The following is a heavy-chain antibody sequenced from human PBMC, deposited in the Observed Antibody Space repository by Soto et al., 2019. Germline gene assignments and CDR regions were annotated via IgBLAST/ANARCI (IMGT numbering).Heavy chain of an antibody. CDR1: GGSISSGGYS. V-gene: IGHV4-30-2*01. J-gene: IGHJ4*02. CDR2: IYHSGST. CDR3: ARHRRTTVAKFYFDN. D-gene: IGHD4-4*01. Sequence: PSETLSLTCAVSGGSISSGGYSWSWIRQPPGKGLEWIGYIYHSGSTYYNPSLKSRVTISVDRSKNQFSLKLTSVTAADTAVYYCARHRRTTVAKFYFDNWGQGALVTVSS.